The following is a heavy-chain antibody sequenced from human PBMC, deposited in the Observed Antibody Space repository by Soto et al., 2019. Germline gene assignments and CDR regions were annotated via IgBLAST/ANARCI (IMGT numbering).Heavy chain of an antibody. D-gene: IGHD1-26*01. CDR2: ISSDGSNK. CDR3: AKDFSRGPMGMSLDS. CDR1: GFSFSDFG. J-gene: IGHJ4*02. V-gene: IGHV3-30*18. Sequence: QVQLVESGGGVVHPGRSLRLSCTASGFSFSDFGMHWVRQAPGKGLEGLALISSDGSNKFYADSVRGRFTVSRDRSENTLHLHMNAVRIDDTAMYYCAKDFSRGPMGMSLDSWGQGTLVIVSS.